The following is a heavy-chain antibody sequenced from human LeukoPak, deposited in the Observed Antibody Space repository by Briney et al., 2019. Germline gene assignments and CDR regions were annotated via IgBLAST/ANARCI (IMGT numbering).Heavy chain of an antibody. CDR1: SGSIFSSNW. J-gene: IGHJ3*02. CDR3: VRHVARAFDI. V-gene: IGHV4-4*02. CDR2: IFHSGST. Sequence: SGTLSLTCTVSSGSIFSSNWWSWVRQPPGKGLEWIGQIFHSGSTSYSPSLKSRVTISMDRSKNQISLRLTSVTAADTAVYSCVRHVARAFDIWGQGTKVTVSS.